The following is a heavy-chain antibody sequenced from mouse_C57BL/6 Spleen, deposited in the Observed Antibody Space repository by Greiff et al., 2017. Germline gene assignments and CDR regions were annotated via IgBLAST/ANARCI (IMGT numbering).Heavy chain of an antibody. V-gene: IGHV3-6*01. CDR2: ISYDGSN. CDR1: GYSITSGYY. D-gene: IGHD2-3*01. Sequence: EVKLMESGPGLVKPSQSLSLTCSVTGYSITSGYYWNWIRQFPGNKLEWMGYISYDGSNNYNPSLKNRISITRDTSKNQFFLKLNSVTTEDTATYYCARVYDGYPYYYAMDYWGQGTSVTVSS. J-gene: IGHJ4*01. CDR3: ARVYDGYPYYYAMDY.